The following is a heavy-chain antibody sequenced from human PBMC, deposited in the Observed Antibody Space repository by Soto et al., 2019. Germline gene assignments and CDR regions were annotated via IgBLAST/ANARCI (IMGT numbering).Heavy chain of an antibody. CDR2: ISSSSSYI. CDR1: GFTFSSYS. V-gene: IGHV3-21*01. J-gene: IGHJ4*02. D-gene: IGHD2-15*01. Sequence: GGSLRLSCAASGFTFSSYSMNWVRQAPGKGLEWVSSISSSSSYIYYADSVKGRFTISRDNAKNSLYLQMNSLRAEDTAVYYCARDSAVAAIIFDYWGQGTLVTVSS. CDR3: ARDSAVAAIIFDY.